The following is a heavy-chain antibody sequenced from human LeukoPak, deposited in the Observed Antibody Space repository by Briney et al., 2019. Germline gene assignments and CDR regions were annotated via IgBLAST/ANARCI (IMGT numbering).Heavy chain of an antibody. Sequence: GGSLKISFHGSGSRFTSYWIGWVRQMPGKGLGWRGMIYPGDSDTRNSPSFQGHVTISADKSITTAYLQWNSLKASDTAMYYCARHISDCGGDCPFDYWGQGTLVTVSS. J-gene: IGHJ4*02. CDR2: IYPGDSDT. CDR1: GSRFTSYW. D-gene: IGHD2-21*02. V-gene: IGHV5-51*01. CDR3: ARHISDCGGDCPFDY.